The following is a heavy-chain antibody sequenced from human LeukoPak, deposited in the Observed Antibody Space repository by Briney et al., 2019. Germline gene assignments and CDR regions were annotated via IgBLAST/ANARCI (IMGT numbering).Heavy chain of an antibody. CDR2: IYYSGST. CDR3: ARWGEAAAGIYY. Sequence: PSETLSLTCTVSGGSIKNYYWSWIRQSPGKGLEWLGYIYYSGSTNYNPSLKSRITLSVDTPKNQFSPKLSSVTAADTAVYYCARWGEAAAGIYYWGQGTLVTVSS. J-gene: IGHJ4*02. V-gene: IGHV4-59*01. D-gene: IGHD6-13*01. CDR1: GGSIKNYY.